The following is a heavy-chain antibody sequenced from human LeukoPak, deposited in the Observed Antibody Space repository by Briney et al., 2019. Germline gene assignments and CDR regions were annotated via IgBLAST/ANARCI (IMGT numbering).Heavy chain of an antibody. CDR3: AVGLLSGNVFDC. D-gene: IGHD1-26*01. J-gene: IGHJ4*02. V-gene: IGHV3-23*01. CDR1: GFTLSSYA. CDR2: VASSGGST. Sequence: GGSLRLSCAASGFTLSSYAMNWVRQAPGKGLEWVSNVASSGGSTYYADSVKGRFTISRDNSKNTLHLQMNSLRADDTAVYYCAVGLLSGNVFDCWGQGTLVTVSS.